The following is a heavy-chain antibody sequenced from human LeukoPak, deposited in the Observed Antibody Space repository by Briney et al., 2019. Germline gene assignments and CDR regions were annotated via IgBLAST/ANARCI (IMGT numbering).Heavy chain of an antibody. CDR1: GFTFSSYG. J-gene: IGHJ4*02. D-gene: IGHD1-26*01. CDR3: ARIGSGSVDY. CDR2: ISGSGGST. V-gene: IGHV3-23*01. Sequence: GGSLRLSCAASGFTFSSYGMTWVRQGPGKGLEWVSAISGSGGSTYYADSVKGRFTISRDNSKNTLYLQMNSLRAEDTAVYYRARIGSGSVDYWGQGTLVTVSS.